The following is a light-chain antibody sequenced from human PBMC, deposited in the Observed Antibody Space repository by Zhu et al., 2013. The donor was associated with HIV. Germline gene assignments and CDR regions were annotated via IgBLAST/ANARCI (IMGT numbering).Light chain of an antibody. V-gene: IGLV3-1*01. J-gene: IGLJ2*01. CDR1: NLRNKY. CDR3: QAWDSRTAV. Sequence: SYELTQPPSLSVSPGQTASITCSGDNLRNKYICWYQQKTGQSPVLVIYQDDQRPSGIPERFSGSNSGNTATLTISGTQAMDEADYYCQAWDSRTAVFGGGTKLTVL. CDR2: QDD.